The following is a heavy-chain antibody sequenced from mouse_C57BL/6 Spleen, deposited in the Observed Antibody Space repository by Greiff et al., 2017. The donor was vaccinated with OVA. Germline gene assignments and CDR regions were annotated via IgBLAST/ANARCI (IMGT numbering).Heavy chain of an antibody. CDR1: GYTFTSYW. CDR3: ARSNNYVDYYAMDY. V-gene: IGHV1-52*01. Sequence: QVQLQQPGAELVRPGSSVKLSCKASGYTFTSYWMHWVKQRPIQGLEWIGNIDPSDSETHYNQKFKDKATLTVDKSSSTAYMQLSSLTSEDSAVYYCARSNNYVDYYAMDYWGQGTSVTVSS. D-gene: IGHD5-1-1*01. J-gene: IGHJ4*01. CDR2: IDPSDSET.